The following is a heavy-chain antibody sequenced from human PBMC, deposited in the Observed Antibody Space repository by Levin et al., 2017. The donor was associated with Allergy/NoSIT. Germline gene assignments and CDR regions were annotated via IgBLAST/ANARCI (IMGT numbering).Heavy chain of an antibody. J-gene: IGHJ4*02. CDR1: DDSIGSSPYF. D-gene: IGHD1-1*01. CDR2: ISYSGST. CDR3: ARGTRTGTKRIDY. Sequence: SQTLSLPCTVSDDSIGSSPYFWGWIRQPPGKGLEWIGSISYSGSTYYSLSLKSRVTISIDTSKNQLSLKLTSVTAADTALYYCARGTRTGTKRIDYWGQGTLVTVSS. V-gene: IGHV4-39*07.